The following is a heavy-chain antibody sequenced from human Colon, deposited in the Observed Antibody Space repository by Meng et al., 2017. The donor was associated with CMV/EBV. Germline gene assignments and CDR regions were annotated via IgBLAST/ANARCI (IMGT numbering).Heavy chain of an antibody. CDR3: AKDVARYSGDAEGAFDV. J-gene: IGHJ3*01. Sequence: GESLKISCAASGFTFSTYGISWVRQAPGKGLEWVAFIRNDGSNEEYPDSVKGRFTISRDNSKKSLYLQMNGLRAEDTALYYCAKDVARYSGDAEGAFDVWGQGTTVTVSS. CDR1: GFTFSTYG. CDR2: IRNDGSNE. D-gene: IGHD5-12*01. V-gene: IGHV3-30*02.